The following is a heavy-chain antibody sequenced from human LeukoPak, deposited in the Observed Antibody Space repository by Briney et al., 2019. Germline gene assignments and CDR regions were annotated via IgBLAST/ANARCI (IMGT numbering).Heavy chain of an antibody. D-gene: IGHD3-3*01. V-gene: IGHV3-43*02. CDR1: GFTFSSYA. Sequence: GGSLRLSCAASGFTFSSYAMSWVRQAPGKGLEWVSLISGNGNNIYYADSVKGRFTTSRDNSKNSLYLQMNSLRTEDTALYYCAKDLPQYYDFWSGYYGGFDYWGQGTLVTVSS. J-gene: IGHJ4*02. CDR2: ISGNGNNI. CDR3: AKDLPQYYDFWSGYYGGFDY.